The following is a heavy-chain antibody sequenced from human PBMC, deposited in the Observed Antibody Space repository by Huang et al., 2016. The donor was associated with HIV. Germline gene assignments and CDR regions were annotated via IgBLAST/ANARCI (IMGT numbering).Heavy chain of an antibody. CDR3: ARFGSYYYGSGSYLDAFDI. Sequence: EVQLMESGGGLVQPGGSLRLSCAASGFTFSTYNMNWVRQAPGKGVEWVSYIISSSGSIYYADSVKGRFTISRDNAKNSLYLQMNSLRAEDTAVYYCARFGSYYYGSGSYLDAFDIWGQGTMVTVSS. V-gene: IGHV3-48*01. CDR2: IISSSGSI. CDR1: GFTFSTYN. D-gene: IGHD3-10*01. J-gene: IGHJ3*02.